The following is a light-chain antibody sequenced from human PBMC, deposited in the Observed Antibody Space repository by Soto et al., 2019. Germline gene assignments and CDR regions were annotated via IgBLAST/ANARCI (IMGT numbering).Light chain of an antibody. J-gene: IGLJ1*01. CDR1: SSDVGGYNY. CDR3: SSYTSSSTRV. CDR2: DVG. Sequence: QSVLTQPASVSGSPGQWIAISCTGTSSDVGGYNYVSWYQQHPGKAPKLMIYDVGNRPSGVSNRFSGSKSGNTASLTISGLQADDEADYYCSSYTSSSTRVFGTGT. V-gene: IGLV2-14*01.